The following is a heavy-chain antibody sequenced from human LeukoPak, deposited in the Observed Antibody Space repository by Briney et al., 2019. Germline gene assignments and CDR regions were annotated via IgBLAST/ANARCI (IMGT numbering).Heavy chain of an antibody. V-gene: IGHV1-69*05. Sequence: GASVKVSCKASGGTFSSYAISWVRQAPGQGLEWMGGIIPIFGTANYAQKFQGRVTMTTDTSTSTAYMELRSLTSGDTAVYYCARDDDEAARPPVMDVWGQGTTVTVSS. CDR3: ARDDDEAARPPVMDV. J-gene: IGHJ6*02. D-gene: IGHD6-6*01. CDR2: IIPIFGTA. CDR1: GGTFSSYA.